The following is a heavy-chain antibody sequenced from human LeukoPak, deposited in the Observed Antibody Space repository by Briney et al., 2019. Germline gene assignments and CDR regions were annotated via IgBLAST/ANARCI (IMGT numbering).Heavy chain of an antibody. D-gene: IGHD6-6*01. CDR1: GGSISSYY. J-gene: IGHJ6*03. CDR2: IYYSGST. V-gene: IGHV4-59*01. CDR3: ASIAARPPTYYYYMDV. Sequence: PSETLSLTYTVSGGSISSYYWSWLRQPPGKGLEWIGYIYYSGSTNYNPSLKSRVTISVDTSKNQFSLKLSSVTAADTAVYYCASIAARPPTYYYYMDVWGKGTTVTVSS.